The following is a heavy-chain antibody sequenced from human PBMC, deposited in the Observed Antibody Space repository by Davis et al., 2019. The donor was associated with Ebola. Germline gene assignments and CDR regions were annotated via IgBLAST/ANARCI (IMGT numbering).Heavy chain of an antibody. CDR3: ARTGYSSGSDY. CDR2: IYYSGST. D-gene: IGHD6-19*01. Sequence: PSETLSLTCTVSGGSVSSGSYYWSWIRQPPGKGLEWIGYIYYSGSTNYNPSLKSRVTISVDTSKNQFSLKLSSVTAADTAVYYCARTGYSSGSDYWGQGTLVTVSS. CDR1: GGSVSSGSYY. V-gene: IGHV4-61*01. J-gene: IGHJ4*02.